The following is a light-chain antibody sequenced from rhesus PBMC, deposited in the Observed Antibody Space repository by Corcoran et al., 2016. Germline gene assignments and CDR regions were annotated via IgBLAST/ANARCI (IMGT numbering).Light chain of an antibody. CDR1: QGISSY. CDR3: QQYKGYPLT. Sequence: DIQMTQSPSSLSASVGDTVTITCRASQGISSYLNWFQQKPGKAPKLLIYAATTLQRGVPSRFSGSGCGTDCTLTISSLQPEDFATYYCQQYKGYPLTFGGGTKVEIK. CDR2: AAT. V-gene: IGKV1-28*02. J-gene: IGKJ4*01.